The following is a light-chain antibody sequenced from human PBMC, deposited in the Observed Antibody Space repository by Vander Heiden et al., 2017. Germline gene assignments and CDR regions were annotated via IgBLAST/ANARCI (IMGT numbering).Light chain of an antibody. J-gene: IGKJ4*01. V-gene: IGKV1-5*03. CDR3: QQYNSHLT. CDR1: QSISSW. CDR2: KAS. Sequence: DIQMTQSPSTLSASVGDRVTITCRASQSISSWLAWYQLKPGKAPKLLIYKASSLESGVPSRFSGRGAGTEFTITISSLHDDDFATYYCQQYNSHLTFGGGTKVE.